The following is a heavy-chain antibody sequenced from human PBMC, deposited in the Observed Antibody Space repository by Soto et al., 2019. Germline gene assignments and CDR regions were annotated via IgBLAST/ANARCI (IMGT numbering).Heavy chain of an antibody. CDR2: IYSGGSA. V-gene: IGHV3-66*04. J-gene: IGHJ4*02. Sequence: EVQLVESEGGLVQPGGSLRLSCAASGFTVSSNYMSWVRQAPGKGLEWVSVIYSGGSAYYADSVKGRFTISRDNSKNTLYLQMNSLRAEDTAVYYCARHGYSYGGGYFDYWGQGTLVTVSS. CDR3: ARHGYSYGGGYFDY. D-gene: IGHD5-18*01. CDR1: GFTVSSNY.